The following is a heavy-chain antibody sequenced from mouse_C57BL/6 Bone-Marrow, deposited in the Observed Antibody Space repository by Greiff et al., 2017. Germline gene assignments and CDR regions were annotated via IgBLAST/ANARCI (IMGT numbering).Heavy chain of an antibody. CDR3: APDGYYTAY. CDR2: ISNGGGST. CDR1: GFTFSDYY. J-gene: IGHJ3*01. V-gene: IGHV5-12*01. D-gene: IGHD2-3*01. Sequence: EVKLMESGGGLVQPGGSLKLSCAASGFTFSDYYMYWVRQTPEKRLEWVAYISNGGGSTYYPDTVKGRFTISRDNAKNTLYLQMSRLKSEDTAMYYCAPDGYYTAYWGQGTLVTVSA.